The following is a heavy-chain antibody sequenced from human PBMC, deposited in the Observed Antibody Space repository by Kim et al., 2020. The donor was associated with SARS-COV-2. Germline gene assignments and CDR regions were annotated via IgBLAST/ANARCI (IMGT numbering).Heavy chain of an antibody. CDR1: GYTFTGYY. D-gene: IGHD3-3*01. CDR2: INPNSGGT. CDR3: ARASTDFWSVWAYFDY. V-gene: IGHV1-2*06. J-gene: IGHJ4*02. Sequence: ASVKVSCKASGYTFTGYYMHWVRQAPGQGLEWMGRINPNSGGTNYAQKFQGRVTMTRDTSISTAYMELSRLRSDDTAVYYCARASTDFWSVWAYFDYWGQGTLVTVSS.